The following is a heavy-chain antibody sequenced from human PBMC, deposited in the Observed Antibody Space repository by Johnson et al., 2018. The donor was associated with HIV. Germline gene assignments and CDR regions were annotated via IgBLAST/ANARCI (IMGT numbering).Heavy chain of an antibody. D-gene: IGHD6-19*01. J-gene: IGHJ3*02. Sequence: QVQLMESGGGVVQPGRSLRLPCAASGFTFSTYAMNWVRQAPGKGLEWVAVISYDGSNKYYADSVKGRFTISRDNSKNTLYLQMNSLRAEDTAVYYCARGMSSGWSSDAFDIWGQGTMVTVSS. V-gene: IGHV3-30-3*01. CDR3: ARGMSSGWSSDAFDI. CDR1: GFTFSTYA. CDR2: ISYDGSNK.